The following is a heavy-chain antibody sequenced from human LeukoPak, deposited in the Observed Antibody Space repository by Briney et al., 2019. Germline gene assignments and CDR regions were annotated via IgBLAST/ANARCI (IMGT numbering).Heavy chain of an antibody. CDR1: GFTFSDYY. D-gene: IGHD3-16*01. Sequence: GGPLRLSCAASGFTFSDYYMSWIRQAPGKGLEWVSYISSSGSTIYYADSVKGRFTVSGDNSKNTLYLQMNSLRAEDTAVYYCAKAMMRFVVVRAPLDVWGKGTTVTVSS. J-gene: IGHJ6*04. CDR3: AKAMMRFVVVRAPLDV. CDR2: ISSSGSTI. V-gene: IGHV3-11*04.